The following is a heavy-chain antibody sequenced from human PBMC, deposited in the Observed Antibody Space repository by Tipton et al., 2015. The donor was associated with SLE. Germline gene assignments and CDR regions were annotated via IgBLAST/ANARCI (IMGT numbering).Heavy chain of an antibody. V-gene: IGHV4-59*12. CDR3: AKDRGARGWSDP. Sequence: LRLSCTVSGGSISSYYWSWIRQPPGKGLEWIGYIYYSGSTNYNPSLKSRVTISIDGSKNQFSLRLTSVTAADTAVYYCAKDRGARGWSDPWGQGILVTVSS. CDR2: IYYSGST. J-gene: IGHJ5*02. D-gene: IGHD3-10*01. CDR1: GGSISSYY.